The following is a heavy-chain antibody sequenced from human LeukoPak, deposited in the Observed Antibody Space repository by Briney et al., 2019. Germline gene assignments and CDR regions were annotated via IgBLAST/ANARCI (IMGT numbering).Heavy chain of an antibody. Sequence: ASLTVSCTASGYTVTSCDINWVRQARGQGHEWMGWMNPNSGNTGYAQKFQGRVTMTRNTSISTAYMELSSLRSEDTAVYYCARADLRDGGPWGVLLWFGELSYYFDYWGQGTLVTVSS. J-gene: IGHJ4*02. V-gene: IGHV1-8*01. D-gene: IGHD3-10*01. CDR3: ARADLRDGGPWGVLLWFGELSYYFDY. CDR2: MNPNSGNT. CDR1: GYTVTSCD.